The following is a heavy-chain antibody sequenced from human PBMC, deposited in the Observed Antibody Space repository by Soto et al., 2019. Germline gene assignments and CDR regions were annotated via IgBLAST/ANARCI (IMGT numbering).Heavy chain of an antibody. CDR2: INHSGST. V-gene: IGHV4-34*01. CDR3: ARATRITMVRGLYGMDV. Sequence: SETLSLTCAVYGGSFSGYYWSWIRQPPGKGLEWIGEINHSGSTNYNPPLKSRVTISVDTSKNQFSLKLSSVTAADTAVYYCARATRITMVRGLYGMDVWGQGTTVTVSS. D-gene: IGHD3-10*01. CDR1: GGSFSGYY. J-gene: IGHJ6*02.